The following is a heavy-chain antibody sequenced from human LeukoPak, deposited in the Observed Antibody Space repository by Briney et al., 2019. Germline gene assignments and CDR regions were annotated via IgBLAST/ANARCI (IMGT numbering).Heavy chain of an antibody. CDR3: ARAYYDSSGYYSSYFDY. Sequence: SETLFLTCTVSGGSISSGDYYWSWVRQPPGKGLEWIGYIYYSGSTYYNPSLKSRVTISVDTSKNQFSLKLSSVTAADTAVYYCARAYYDSSGYYSSYFDYWGQGTLVTVSS. CDR2: IYYSGST. J-gene: IGHJ4*02. V-gene: IGHV4-30-4*08. CDR1: GGSISSGDYY. D-gene: IGHD3-22*01.